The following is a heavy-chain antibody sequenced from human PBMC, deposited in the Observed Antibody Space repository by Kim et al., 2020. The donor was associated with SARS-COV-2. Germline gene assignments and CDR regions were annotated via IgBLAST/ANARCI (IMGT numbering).Heavy chain of an antibody. CDR1: GFTFSSYA. CDR3: AKVRSYSGSYWGHDAFDI. J-gene: IGHJ3*02. Sequence: GGSLRLSCAASGFTFSSYAMSWVRQAPGKGLEWVSAISGSGGSTYYADSVKGRFTISRDNSKNTLYLQMNSLRAEDTAVYYCAKVRSYSGSYWGHDAFDIWGQGTMVTVSS. D-gene: IGHD1-26*01. V-gene: IGHV3-23*01. CDR2: ISGSGGST.